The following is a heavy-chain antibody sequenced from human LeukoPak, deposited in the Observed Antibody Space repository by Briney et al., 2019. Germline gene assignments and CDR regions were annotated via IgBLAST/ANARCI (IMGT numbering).Heavy chain of an antibody. Sequence: GGSLRLSCAASGFPFSYYGMHWVRQAPGKGLEWVAFIRYSASDEYYADSVKGRFTISRDNAKNSLYLQMNSLRAEDTAVYYCAELGITMIGGVWGKGTTVTISS. CDR3: AELGITMIGGV. CDR1: GFPFSYYG. D-gene: IGHD3-10*02. V-gene: IGHV3-30*02. J-gene: IGHJ6*04. CDR2: IRYSASDE.